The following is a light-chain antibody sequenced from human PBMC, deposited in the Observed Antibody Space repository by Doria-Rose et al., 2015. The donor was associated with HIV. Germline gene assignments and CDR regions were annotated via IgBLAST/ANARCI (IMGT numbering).Light chain of an antibody. J-gene: IGLJ2*01. CDR2: QDS. V-gene: IGLV3-1*01. CDR1: NLGDKY. CDR3: QAWDSSHVV. Sequence: LTQSPSVSVSPGQTASITCSGDNLGDKYASWYQQRPGQSPVLVIYQDSKRPSGSPERFSGSNSGNTATLTISGTQTMDEADYYCQAWDSSHVVFGGGTKLTVL.